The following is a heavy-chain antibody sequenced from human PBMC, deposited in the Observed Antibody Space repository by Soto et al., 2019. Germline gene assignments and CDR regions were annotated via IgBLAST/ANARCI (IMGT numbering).Heavy chain of an antibody. V-gene: IGHV4-31*02. D-gene: IGHD3-9*01. Sequence: SETLSLTCTVSGDSVGSDGYYWTWIRQHPGKGLEWIGDIYYSGSTSYHPSLKGRVTISVDTSENHLSLKLYSVTAADTAVYYCARRHDILPGPDAFDTWGPGTMVTVSS. CDR1: GDSVGSDGYY. CDR3: ARRHDILPGPDAFDT. J-gene: IGHJ3*02. CDR2: IYYSGST.